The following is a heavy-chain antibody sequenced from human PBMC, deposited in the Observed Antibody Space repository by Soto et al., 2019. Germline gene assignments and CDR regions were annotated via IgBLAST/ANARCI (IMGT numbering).Heavy chain of an antibody. V-gene: IGHV5-51*01. Sequence: GESLKISCKGSGYSLTRHWFGWGRPMPGKGLEWMGIIYPGDSDTRYSPSFQGQVTISADKSISTAYLQWSSLKASDTAVYYCARAMVRGKNYYGVDVWGQGTTVTVSS. CDR2: IYPGDSDT. J-gene: IGHJ6*02. CDR3: ARAMVRGKNYYGVDV. CDR1: GYSLTRHW. D-gene: IGHD3-10*01.